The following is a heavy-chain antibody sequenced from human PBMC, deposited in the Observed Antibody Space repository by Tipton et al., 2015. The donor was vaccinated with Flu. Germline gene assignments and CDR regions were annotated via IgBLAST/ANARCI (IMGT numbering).Heavy chain of an antibody. CDR3: ARERYSSGWLEYFQN. CDR1: GDSISSYY. Sequence: TLSLTCTVSGDSISSYYWSWIRQPAGKGLEWIGRIYSGGSTNYNPSLKRRVTMSIDSSKNQLSLKMTSVTAADTALYFCARERYSSGWLEYFQNWGQGTLVTVSS. V-gene: IGHV4-4*07. D-gene: IGHD6-19*01. CDR2: IYSGGST. J-gene: IGHJ1*01.